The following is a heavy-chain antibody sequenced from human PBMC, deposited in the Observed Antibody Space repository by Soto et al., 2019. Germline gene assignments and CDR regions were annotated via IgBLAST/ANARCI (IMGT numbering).Heavy chain of an antibody. Sequence: QVQLVQSGAEVKKPGSSVKVSCKASGGTFSSYAISWVRQAPGQGLEWMGGIIPIFGTANYAQKFQGRVTITADESTSTAYMELSSLGSEDTAVYYCASEAAAGAETFYYYYYGMDVWGQGTTVTVSS. J-gene: IGHJ6*02. CDR1: GGTFSSYA. V-gene: IGHV1-69*01. CDR3: ASEAAAGAETFYYYYYGMDV. D-gene: IGHD6-13*01. CDR2: IIPIFGTA.